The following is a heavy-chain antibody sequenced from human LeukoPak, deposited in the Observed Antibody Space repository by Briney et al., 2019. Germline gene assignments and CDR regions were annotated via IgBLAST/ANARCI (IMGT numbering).Heavy chain of an antibody. V-gene: IGHV1-8*01. CDR1: GYTFTSYD. CDR3: ARAPSITGTTPPGY. Sequence: SSVKVSCKASGYTFTSYDINWVRQATGQGLEWMGWMNPNSGNTGYAQKFQGRVTMTRNTSISTAYMELSSLRSEDTAVYYCARAPSITGTTPPGYWGQGTLVTVSS. J-gene: IGHJ4*02. CDR2: MNPNSGNT. D-gene: IGHD1-7*01.